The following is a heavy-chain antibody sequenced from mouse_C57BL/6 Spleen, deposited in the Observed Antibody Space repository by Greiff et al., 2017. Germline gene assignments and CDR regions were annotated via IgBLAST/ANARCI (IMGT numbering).Heavy chain of an antibody. J-gene: IGHJ1*03. CDR3: SGGGGSDGWYFDD. D-gene: IGHD1-1*01. V-gene: IGHV1-61*01. Sequence: QVQLQQPEAELVRPGSSVKLSCKASGYTFTSYWMDWVKQRPGQGLEWIGNIYPSDSETHYNQKFKDKATLTVDKSSSTAYMQLSSLTSEDSAVYYCSGGGGSDGWYFDDWGKGTMVTVSA. CDR1: GYTFTSYW. CDR2: IYPSDSET.